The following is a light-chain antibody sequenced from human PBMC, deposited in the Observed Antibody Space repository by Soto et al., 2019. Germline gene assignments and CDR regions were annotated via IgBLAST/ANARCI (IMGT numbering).Light chain of an antibody. J-gene: IGKJ2*01. CDR2: AAS. CDR3: QQYGSSSYT. Sequence: EIVLPQSPGTLSLSPGERATLSCRASQSISSSYLAWYQQKPGQAPRLLIYAASSRATGIPDRFSGSGSGTDFTLTISRLEPEDFAVYYGQQYGSSSYTFGQGTQLEIK. V-gene: IGKV3-20*01. CDR1: QSISSSY.